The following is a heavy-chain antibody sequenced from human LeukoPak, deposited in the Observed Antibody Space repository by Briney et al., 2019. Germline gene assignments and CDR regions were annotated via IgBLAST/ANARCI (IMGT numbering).Heavy chain of an antibody. J-gene: IGHJ4*02. CDR2: IIPITGIA. D-gene: IGHD3-10*01. Sequence: GSSVRVSCKASGGTFSSYAISWVRQAPGQGLEWMGRIIPITGIANQAQKFQGRVTITADRSTSTAYMELSSLRSEDTAVYYCARGNDCGSGSYYPDFDYWGQGTLVAVSS. CDR1: GGTFSSYA. CDR3: ARGNDCGSGSYYPDFDY. V-gene: IGHV1-69*04.